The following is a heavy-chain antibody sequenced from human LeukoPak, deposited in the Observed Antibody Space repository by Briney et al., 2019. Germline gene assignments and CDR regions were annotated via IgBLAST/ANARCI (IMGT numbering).Heavy chain of an antibody. CDR3: ARHVNLKKQVVKDYFDI. CDR1: VSIRSYF. Sequence: SETQSPTCTVVSIRSYFWSWIRQSPGKGLEWIGYVSFSGNTKYNPSLKSRVTISLDTSKKHFSLNLTSVTAADTAVYYCARHVNLKKQVVKDYFDIWGEGILVTVSS. V-gene: IGHV4-59*08. J-gene: IGHJ4*02. D-gene: IGHD3-16*02. CDR2: VSFSGNT.